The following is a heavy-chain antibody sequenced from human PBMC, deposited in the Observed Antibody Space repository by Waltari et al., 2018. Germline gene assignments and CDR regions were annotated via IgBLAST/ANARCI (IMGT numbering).Heavy chain of an antibody. CDR1: AFTINTYY. J-gene: IGHJ3*01. Sequence: VLLLQSGAAVKKPGTPVKISCKVSAFTINTYYIHWVQQAPGKGLHWMGLVDPEDGEAIYSENFQGRVTMTADTSTDTVYMQLSSLTSDDTAIYYCATGLEDSDSASRPFDVWGQGTMVTVS. CDR2: VDPEDGEA. D-gene: IGHD1-26*01. CDR3: ATGLEDSDSASRPFDV. V-gene: IGHV1-69-2*01.